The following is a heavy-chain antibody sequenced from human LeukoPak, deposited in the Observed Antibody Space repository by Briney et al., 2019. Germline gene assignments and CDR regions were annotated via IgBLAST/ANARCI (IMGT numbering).Heavy chain of an antibody. D-gene: IGHD5-12*01. CDR2: INSISGEI. J-gene: IGHJ4*02. V-gene: IGHV3-48*02. CDR1: LFTPSYVI. CDR3: ARDHGYAFDY. Sequence: CLSPSRVPSLFTPSYVIIPTVRQAPGKGLEWVSYINSISGEIWYADSVKGRFTISRDDAKHSLYLQMNSLRDEDTAVYYCARDHGYAFDYWGQGTLVTVSS.